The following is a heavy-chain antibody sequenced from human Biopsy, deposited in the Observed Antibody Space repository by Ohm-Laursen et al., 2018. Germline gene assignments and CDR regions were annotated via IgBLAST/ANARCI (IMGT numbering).Heavy chain of an antibody. D-gene: IGHD3-22*01. CDR2: IYYTGNT. V-gene: IGHV4-59*01. CDR1: GDSISTYY. CDR3: ARDRGYYSDRTVPGYFDL. J-gene: IGHJ2*01. Sequence: SETLSLTCTVSGDSISTYYWSWIRQPPGKGLQWIGYIYYTGNTDHNPSLQSRVTISVDTSKNHFPLRLRSVTPADTAIYYCARDRGYYSDRTVPGYFDLWGRGTLVTVSS.